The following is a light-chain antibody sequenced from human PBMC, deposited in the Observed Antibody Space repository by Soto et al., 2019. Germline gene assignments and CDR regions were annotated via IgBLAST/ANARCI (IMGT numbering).Light chain of an antibody. V-gene: IGKV3-20*01. J-gene: IGKJ1*01. CDR3: QQYDTSPRT. Sequence: EIVLTQSPGTLSLSPGEIATLSCRASQSVSSNYLAWYQQKRGQAPRLLIDGASSRATGIPTSFSGRGSGTDFTLTISSLEPEDFAVYYCQQYDTSPRTFGQRPKVEI. CDR1: QSVSSNY. CDR2: GAS.